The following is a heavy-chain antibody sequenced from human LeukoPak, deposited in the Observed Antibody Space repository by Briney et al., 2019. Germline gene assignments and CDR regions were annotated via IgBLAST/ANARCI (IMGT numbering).Heavy chain of an antibody. CDR3: ARVSLFYMDV. J-gene: IGHJ6*03. Sequence: PSETLSLTCTVSGGSISSGSYYWNWIRQPAGKGLEWIGRIYASGSTTYNPSLNSRVTISVDTSTNQFSLNLSSVTAADTAVYYCARVSLFYMDVWGKGTTVTVSS. CDR1: GGSISSGSYY. D-gene: IGHD3-10*01. CDR2: IYASGST. V-gene: IGHV4-61*02.